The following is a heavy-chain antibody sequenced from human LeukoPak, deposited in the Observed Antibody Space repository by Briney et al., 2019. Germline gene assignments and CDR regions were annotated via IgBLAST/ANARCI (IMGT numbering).Heavy chain of an antibody. CDR3: ARGGFGLSYGSGSYCFDY. CDR2: ISYDGSNK. Sequence: PGGSRRLSCAASGFTFSSYAMHWVRQAPGKGREWGAVISYDGSNKCYADSVKGRFTITRDNSKNTMYLQMNSLRAEATAVSYCARGGFGLSYGSGSYCFDYWGQGILVTVSS. D-gene: IGHD3-10*01. J-gene: IGHJ4*02. V-gene: IGHV3-30*04. CDR1: GFTFSSYA.